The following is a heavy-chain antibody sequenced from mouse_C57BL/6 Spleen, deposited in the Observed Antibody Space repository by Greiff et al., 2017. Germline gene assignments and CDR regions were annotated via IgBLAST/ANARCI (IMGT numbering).Heavy chain of an antibody. Sequence: VQLQQSGPELVKPGDSVKISCKASGYSFTGYFMNWVMQSHGKSLEWIGRINPYNGDTFYNQKFKGKATLTVDKSSSTAHMELRSLTSEDSAVXYCARDGPWYFDVWGTGTTVTVSS. CDR1: GYSFTGYF. D-gene: IGHD1-1*01. J-gene: IGHJ1*03. CDR3: ARDGPWYFDV. CDR2: INPYNGDT. V-gene: IGHV1-20*01.